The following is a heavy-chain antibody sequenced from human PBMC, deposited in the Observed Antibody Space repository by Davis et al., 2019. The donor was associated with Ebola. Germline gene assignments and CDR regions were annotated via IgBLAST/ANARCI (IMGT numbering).Heavy chain of an antibody. CDR2: IWYDGSNK. D-gene: IGHD3-9*01. J-gene: IGHJ4*02. CDR3: ARDPTTYYDILTSPYFDY. CDR1: GFTFSSYG. V-gene: IGHV3-33*01. Sequence: GESLKISCAASGFTFSSYGMHWVRQAPGKGLEWVAVIWYDGSNKYYADSVKGRFTISRDNSKNTLDLQMNSLRAEDTAVYYCARDPTTYYDILTSPYFDYWGQGTLVTVSS.